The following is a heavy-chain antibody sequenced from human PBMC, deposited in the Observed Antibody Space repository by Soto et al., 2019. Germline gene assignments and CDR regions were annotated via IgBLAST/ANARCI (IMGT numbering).Heavy chain of an antibody. CDR3: ARDRGYRTIDY. CDR2: IYYSGST. D-gene: IGHD5-18*01. Sequence: QVQLQESGPGLVKPSETLSLTCTVSGGSISSYYWSWIRQPPGKGLEWIGYIYYSGSTNYNPSLKSRVTISVDTSKNQFSLKLSSVTAADTAVYYCARDRGYRTIDYWGQGTLVTVSS. V-gene: IGHV4-59*01. J-gene: IGHJ4*02. CDR1: GGSISSYY.